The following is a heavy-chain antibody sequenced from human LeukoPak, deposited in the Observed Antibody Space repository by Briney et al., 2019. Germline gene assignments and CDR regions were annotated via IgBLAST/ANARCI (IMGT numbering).Heavy chain of an antibody. J-gene: IGHJ3*02. CDR2: INPNSGGT. Sequence: GASVKVSCKASGYTFTGYYKHWVRQAPGQGLEWMGWINPNSGGTNYAQKFKGRVTMTRDTSISTVYMELNRLTSDDTAIYYCARMPVALDIWGQGTRVTVSS. CDR3: ARMPVALDI. V-gene: IGHV1-2*02. CDR1: GYTFTGYY. D-gene: IGHD2-2*01.